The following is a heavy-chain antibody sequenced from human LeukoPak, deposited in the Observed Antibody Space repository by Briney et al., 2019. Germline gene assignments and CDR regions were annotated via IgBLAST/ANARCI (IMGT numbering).Heavy chain of an antibody. D-gene: IGHD1-1*01. J-gene: IGHJ4*02. CDR1: GFTFSSYG. CDR3: ARDQRATASTGSYFDY. V-gene: IGHV3-21*01. CDR2: VSSSSSYI. Sequence: GGSLRLSCAASGFTFSSYGMNWVRQAPGKGLEWVSSVSSSSSYIYYADSVKGRFTISRDNAKNSLSLQMNSLRAEDTAVYYCARDQRATASTGSYFDYWGQGTLITVSS.